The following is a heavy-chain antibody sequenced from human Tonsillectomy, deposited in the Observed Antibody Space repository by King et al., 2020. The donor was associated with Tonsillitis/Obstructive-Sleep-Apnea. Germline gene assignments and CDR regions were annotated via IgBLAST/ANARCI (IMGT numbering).Heavy chain of an antibody. J-gene: IGHJ3*02. V-gene: IGHV1-2*06. Sequence: QLVQSGAEVKKPGASVMISCKASRYTFTGYYIHWVRQAPGQGLDWMCRIKPNGGGANYAQKFPGRVTLTRDTSISTAYMELSRLRSDNTAVYYCARDVSLYSSSWGDAFDIWGQGTLVTVSS. CDR2: IKPNGGGA. D-gene: IGHD6-13*01. CDR1: RYTFTGYY. CDR3: ARDVSLYSSSWGDAFDI.